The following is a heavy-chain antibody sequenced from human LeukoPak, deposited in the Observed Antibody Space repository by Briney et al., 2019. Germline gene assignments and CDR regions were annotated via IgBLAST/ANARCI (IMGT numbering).Heavy chain of an antibody. CDR3: VRGVGGEYFYFDR. CDR2: IYHSGAA. J-gene: IGHJ4*02. CDR1: GGSISSYY. V-gene: IGHV4-59*12. D-gene: IGHD1-26*01. Sequence: SETLSLTCTVSGGSISSYYWSWIRQPPGKGLEWVGYIYHSGAAYHNPSLKSRLALSVDTSNNQFSLRLRSVTAADTAVYYCVRGVGGEYFYFDRWGQGAQVTVSA.